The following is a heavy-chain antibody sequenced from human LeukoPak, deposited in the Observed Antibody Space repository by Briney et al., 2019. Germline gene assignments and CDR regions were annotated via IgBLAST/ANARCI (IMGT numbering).Heavy chain of an antibody. V-gene: IGHV4-59*01. Sequence: PSETLSLTCTVSGGSISSYYWSWIRQPPGKGLERIGYIYYSGSTNYNPSLKSRVTISVDTSKNQFSLKLSSVTAADTAVYYCARREWMGAYNWFDPWGQGTLVTVSS. CDR3: ARREWMGAYNWFDP. CDR1: GGSISSYY. J-gene: IGHJ5*02. CDR2: IYYSGST. D-gene: IGHD3-3*01.